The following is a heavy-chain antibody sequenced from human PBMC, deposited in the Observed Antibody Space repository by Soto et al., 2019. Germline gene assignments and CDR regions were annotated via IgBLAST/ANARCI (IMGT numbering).Heavy chain of an antibody. CDR1: GGSISSSSYY. J-gene: IGHJ4*02. Sequence: LSLTCTVSGGSISSSSYYWGWIRQPPGKGLEWIGSIYYSGSTYYNPSLKSRVTISVDTSKNQFSLKLSSVTAADTAVYYCATQDCSSTSCYASPPPQSDYWGQGTLVTVSS. CDR2: IYYSGST. CDR3: ATQDCSSTSCYASPPPQSDY. D-gene: IGHD2-2*01. V-gene: IGHV4-39*01.